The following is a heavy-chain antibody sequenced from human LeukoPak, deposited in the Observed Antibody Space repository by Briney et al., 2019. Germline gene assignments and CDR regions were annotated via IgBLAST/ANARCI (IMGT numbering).Heavy chain of an antibody. V-gene: IGHV3-9*03. CDR2: ISWNSGSI. Sequence: PGGSLRLSCAASGFTFDDYAMHWVRQAPGKGLEWVSGISWNSGSIGYADSVKGRFTISRDNAKNSLYLQMNSLRAEDMALYYCAKAPSLNSANFDYWGQGTLSPSPQ. J-gene: IGHJ4*02. CDR3: AKAPSLNSANFDY. CDR1: GFTFDDYA. D-gene: IGHD2-15*01.